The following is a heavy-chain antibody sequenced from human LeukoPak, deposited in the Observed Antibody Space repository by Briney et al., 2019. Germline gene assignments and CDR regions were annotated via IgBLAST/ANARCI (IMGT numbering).Heavy chain of an antibody. J-gene: IGHJ5*02. CDR2: INHSGNT. Sequence: SETLSLTCGVSGGSFNGYYWSWIRQPPGKGLEWIGEINHSGNTNYNASLKSRVTISVDTSKNQFSLKLSSVTAADTAVYYCARDSRSGWGNWFDPWGQGTLVTVSS. V-gene: IGHV4-34*01. CDR3: ARDSRSGWGNWFDP. D-gene: IGHD6-19*01. CDR1: GGSFNGYY.